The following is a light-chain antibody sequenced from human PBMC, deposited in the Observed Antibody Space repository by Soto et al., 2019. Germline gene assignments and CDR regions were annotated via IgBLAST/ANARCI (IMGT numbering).Light chain of an antibody. CDR2: EGT. J-gene: IGLJ3*02. CDR1: SSDVGSYNL. CDR3: CSYAGGGPSLWV. Sequence: QSALTQPASVSGSPGQSITISCTGTSSDVGSYNLVSWYQQYPDKAPKLIIYEGTKRPSGISNRFSGSKSGNTASLTISGHQAEDEAHYHCCSYAGGGPSLWVFGGGTKVTVL. V-gene: IGLV2-23*01.